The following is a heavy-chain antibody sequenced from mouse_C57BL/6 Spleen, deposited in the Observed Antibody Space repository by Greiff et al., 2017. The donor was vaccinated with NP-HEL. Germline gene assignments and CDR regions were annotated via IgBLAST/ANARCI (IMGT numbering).Heavy chain of an antibody. D-gene: IGHD2-3*01. J-gene: IGHJ3*01. V-gene: IGHV1-75*01. Sequence: QVQLQQSGPELVKPGASVKISCKASGYTFTDYYINWVKQRPGQGLEWIGWIFPGSGSTYYNEKFKGKATLTVNKSSSRDYMLLSSLTSEDSAVYFCARSEGWLLQGSFAYWGQGTLVTVSA. CDR3: ARSEGWLLQGSFAY. CDR1: GYTFTDYY. CDR2: IFPGSGST.